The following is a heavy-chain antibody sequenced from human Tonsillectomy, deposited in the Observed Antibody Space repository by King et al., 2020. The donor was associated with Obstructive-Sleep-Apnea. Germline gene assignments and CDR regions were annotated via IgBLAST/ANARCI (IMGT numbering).Heavy chain of an antibody. CDR2: IWYDGGNK. CDR3: ARGGYYDILTGYSPDLDS. CDR1: GFTFISYG. Sequence: VQLVESGGGVVQPGRSLRLSCAASGFTFISYGMHWVRQAPGKGLEWVAVIWYDGGNKYYADSVKGRFTISRDNSKNTLYVQMNSLRAEDTAVYYCARGGYYDILTGYSPDLDSWGQGTLVTVSS. V-gene: IGHV3-33*01. D-gene: IGHD3-9*01. J-gene: IGHJ4*02.